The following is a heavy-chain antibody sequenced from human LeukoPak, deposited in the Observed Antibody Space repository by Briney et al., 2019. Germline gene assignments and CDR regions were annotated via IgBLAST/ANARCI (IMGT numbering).Heavy chain of an antibody. J-gene: IGHJ4*02. D-gene: IGHD3-10*01. Sequence: GGSPRLSCAASGFTFSSYAMSWVRQAPGKGLEWVSAISGSGGSTYYADSVKGRFTISRDNSKNTLYLQMNSLRAEDTAVYYCAKDSSPIYALWFGESYYFDYWGQGTLVTVSS. CDR2: ISGSGGST. CDR1: GFTFSSYA. CDR3: AKDSSPIYALWFGESYYFDY. V-gene: IGHV3-23*01.